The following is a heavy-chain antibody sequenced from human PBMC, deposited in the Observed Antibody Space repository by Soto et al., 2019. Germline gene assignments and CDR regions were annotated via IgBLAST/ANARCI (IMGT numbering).Heavy chain of an antibody. J-gene: IGHJ5*02. CDR1: GGSLSSGDYY. Sequence: QVQLQESGPGLVKPSQTLSLTCTVSGGSLSSGDYYWSWLRQPPGKGLEWIGYIYYSGSTYYNPSLKSRVTISVDTSKNQFSLKRSSVTAADAAVYYCARGLGYCSSTSCYTRSPLSDNWFDPWGQGTLDTVSS. D-gene: IGHD2-2*02. CDR3: ARGLGYCSSTSCYTRSPLSDNWFDP. V-gene: IGHV4-30-4*01. CDR2: IYYSGST.